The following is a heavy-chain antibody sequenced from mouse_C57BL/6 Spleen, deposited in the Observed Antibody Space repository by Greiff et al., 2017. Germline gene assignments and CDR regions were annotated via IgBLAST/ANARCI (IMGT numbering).Heavy chain of an antibody. J-gene: IGHJ3*01. Sequence: QVQLQQPGTELVKPGASVKLSCKASGYTFTSYWMHWVKQRPGQGLEWIGNINPSNGGTNYNEKFKSKATLTVDKSSSTAYMQLSSLTSEDSAVYYCARGGYYDYDTAWFAYWGQGTLVTVSA. CDR3: ARGGYYDYDTAWFAY. CDR2: INPSNGGT. D-gene: IGHD2-4*01. V-gene: IGHV1-53*01. CDR1: GYTFTSYW.